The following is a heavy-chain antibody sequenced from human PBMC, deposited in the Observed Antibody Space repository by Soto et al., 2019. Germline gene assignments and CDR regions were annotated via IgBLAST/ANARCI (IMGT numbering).Heavy chain of an antibody. CDR2: IGGSGRTT. Sequence: GGSLRLSCAASAFTFNNYAMSWVRQAPGKGLEWVSGIGGSGRTTYYADSVKGRFTISRDNSNNTLFLQMNSLRAEDTAVYYCAKSRYSDSSGDFYDYWGQGTLVTVSS. V-gene: IGHV3-23*01. CDR3: AKSRYSDSSGDFYDY. J-gene: IGHJ4*02. CDR1: AFTFNNYA. D-gene: IGHD3-22*01.